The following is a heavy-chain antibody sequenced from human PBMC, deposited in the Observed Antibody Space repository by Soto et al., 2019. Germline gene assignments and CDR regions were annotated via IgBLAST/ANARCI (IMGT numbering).Heavy chain of an antibody. CDR3: AKDARYSGYDFNWFDP. CDR1: GFTFSSYA. V-gene: IGHV3-23*01. D-gene: IGHD5-12*01. CDR2: ISGSGGST. Sequence: GGSLRLCCAASGFTFSSYAMSWVRQAPGKGLEWVSAISGSGGSTYYADSVKGRFTISRDNSKNTLYLQMNSLRAEDTAVYYCAKDARYSGYDFNWFDPWGQGTLVTVSS. J-gene: IGHJ5*02.